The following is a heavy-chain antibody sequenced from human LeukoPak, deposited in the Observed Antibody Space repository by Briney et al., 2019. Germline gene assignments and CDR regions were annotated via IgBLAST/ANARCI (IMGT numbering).Heavy chain of an antibody. CDR2: ISSSSSYI. Sequence: GGSLRLSCAASGFTFSSYSMNWVRQAPGKGLEWVSSISSSSSYIYYADSVKGRFTISIDNAKNSLYLQMNSLRAEDTAVYYCAKDLIAAAGRKYWGQGTLVTVSS. CDR1: GFTFSSYS. D-gene: IGHD6-13*01. V-gene: IGHV3-21*04. J-gene: IGHJ4*02. CDR3: AKDLIAAAGRKY.